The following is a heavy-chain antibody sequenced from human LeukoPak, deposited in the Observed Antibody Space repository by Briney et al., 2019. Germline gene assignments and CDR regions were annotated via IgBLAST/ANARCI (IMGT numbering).Heavy chain of an antibody. V-gene: IGHV1-18*01. CDR3: ARDQSVRLLQTSSTYFKHVFAI. Sequence: AAVKVSCKCSGYTFTNYGISWVRQPPGLGLEWMGWISAYNGNTNYAQKVQGRVTMTTDTSTSTAYMELRSLRFDDTAVYYCARDQSVRLLQTSSTYFKHVFAIWGQGSMVTVS. CDR1: GYTFTNYG. J-gene: IGHJ3*02. CDR2: ISAYNGNT. D-gene: IGHD6-13*01.